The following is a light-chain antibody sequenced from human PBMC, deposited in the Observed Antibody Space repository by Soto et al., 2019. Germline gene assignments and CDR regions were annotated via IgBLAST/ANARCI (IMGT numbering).Light chain of an antibody. V-gene: IGLV2-14*01. CDR2: EVS. CDR1: SSDVVGYNY. CDR3: SSYTSSSSNVV. J-gene: IGLJ2*01. Sequence: QSALTQPASVSGSPGQSIPISCTATSSDVVGYNYVYWYQQHPGKAPKLMIYEVSNRPSGVSNRFSASKSGNTASLTISGLQAEDEADYYCSSYTSSSSNVVFGGGTKVTVL.